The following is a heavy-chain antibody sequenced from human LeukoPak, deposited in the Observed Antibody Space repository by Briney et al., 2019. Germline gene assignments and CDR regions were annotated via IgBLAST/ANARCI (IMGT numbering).Heavy chain of an antibody. J-gene: IGHJ3*02. V-gene: IGHV1-3*01. CDR1: GYTFTSYA. CDR2: INAGNGNT. Sequence: ASVKVSCKASGYTFTSYAMHWVRQAPGQRLEWMGWINAGNGNTKYSQKFQGRVTITRDTSASTAYMELSSLRSEDTAVYYCARDSPSSSGANDAFDIWGQGTMVTVSS. D-gene: IGHD3-16*01. CDR3: ARDSPSSSGANDAFDI.